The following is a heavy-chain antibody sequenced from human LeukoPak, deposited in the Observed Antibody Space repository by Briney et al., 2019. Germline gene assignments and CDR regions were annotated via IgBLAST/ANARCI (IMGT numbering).Heavy chain of an antibody. Sequence: SVKVSCKASGGTFSSYAISWVRQAPGQGLEWMGRIIPIFGTSNYAQKFQGRVTITTDESTSTAYMELSSLRSEDTAVYYCARLGIAYYYDSSGINDAFDIWGQGTMVTVSS. D-gene: IGHD3-22*01. V-gene: IGHV1-69*05. CDR2: IIPIFGTS. CDR1: GGTFSSYA. J-gene: IGHJ3*02. CDR3: ARLGIAYYYDSSGINDAFDI.